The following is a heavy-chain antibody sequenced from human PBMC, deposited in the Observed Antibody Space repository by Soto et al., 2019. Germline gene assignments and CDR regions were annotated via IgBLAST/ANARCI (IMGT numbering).Heavy chain of an antibody. CDR3: AGGDGGADALDL. CDR1: GDTFDTYT. CDR2: IIPMFRTT. D-gene: IGHD3-16*01. J-gene: IGHJ3*01. Sequence: QVQLVQSGTEVRKPGSSVNVSCQASGDTFDTYTFSWVRQAPGQGLQWMGEIIPMFRTTNYAPRFQGRLTLTADDSTRIVYMELNSLTFEDTAVYYCAGGDGGADALDLWGQGTMIAVSS. V-gene: IGHV1-69*12.